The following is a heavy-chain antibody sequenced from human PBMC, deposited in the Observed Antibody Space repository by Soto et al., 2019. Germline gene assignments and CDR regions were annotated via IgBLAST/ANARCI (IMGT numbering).Heavy chain of an antibody. Sequence: GGSLRLSCAASGFTCISYAMSWVRQATGKGLEWVSPISGSGGSTYYADSVKGRFTISRDNSKNTLYLQMNSLRAEDTAVYYCARQTSSGYYFSYFDYWGQGTLVTVSS. D-gene: IGHD3-22*01. CDR2: ISGSGGST. CDR3: ARQTSSGYYFSYFDY. J-gene: IGHJ4*02. CDR1: GFTCISYA. V-gene: IGHV3-23*01.